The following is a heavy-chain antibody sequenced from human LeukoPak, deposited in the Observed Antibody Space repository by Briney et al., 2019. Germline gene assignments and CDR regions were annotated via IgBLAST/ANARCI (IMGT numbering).Heavy chain of an antibody. J-gene: IGHJ4*02. CDR2: INPSGGST. Sequence: GASVKVSCKAYGYTFTSYYMHWVRQAPGQGLEWMGIINPSGGSTSYAQKFQGRVTMTRDTSTSTVYMELSSLRSEDTAVYYCARDRGIDDSSGTMGYWGQGTLVTVS. CDR1: GYTFTSYY. CDR3: ARDRGIDDSSGTMGY. D-gene: IGHD3-22*01. V-gene: IGHV1-46*01.